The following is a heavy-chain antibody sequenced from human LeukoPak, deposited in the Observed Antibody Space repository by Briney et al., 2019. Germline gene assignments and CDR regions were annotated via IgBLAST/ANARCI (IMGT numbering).Heavy chain of an antibody. J-gene: IGHJ5*02. V-gene: IGHV4-34*01. CDR2: INHSGST. CDR3: ARRKALLWFGEKNWFDP. CDR1: GGSFSGYY. Sequence: SETLSLTCAVYGGSFSGYYWSWIRQPPGKGLEWIGEINHSGSTNYNPSLKSRVTISVDTSKNQFSLKLSSVTAADTAVYYCARRKALLWFGEKNWFDPWGQGTLVTVSS. D-gene: IGHD3-10*01.